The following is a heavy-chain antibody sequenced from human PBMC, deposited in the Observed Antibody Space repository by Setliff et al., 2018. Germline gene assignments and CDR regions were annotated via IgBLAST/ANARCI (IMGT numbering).Heavy chain of an antibody. CDR3: ATTGTYRYFDY. CDR1: GDSISSSRYY. J-gene: IGHJ4*02. D-gene: IGHD1-1*01. Sequence: SETLSLTCTVSGDSISSSRYYWAWIRQPPGKGLEWIGNIYYSGTTYSNPSLKSRVTXXXXXXXXXXXXXXNSVTASDTAVYYCATTGTYRYFDYWGQGTLVTVSS. CDR2: IYYSGTT. V-gene: IGHV4-39*01.